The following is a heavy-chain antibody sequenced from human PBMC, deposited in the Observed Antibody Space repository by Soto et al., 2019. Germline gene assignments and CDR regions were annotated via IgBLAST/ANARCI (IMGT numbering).Heavy chain of an antibody. CDR3: ARDDEHGSNCDLAY. Sequence: ASVKVSCKASGYTFTSYAMHWVRQAPGQRLEWMGWINAGNGNTKYSQKFQGRVTISRDNSNNRLYLQMDSLRPEDTAVYYCARDDEHGSNCDLAYWGQGALVTVSS. CDR1: GYTFTSYA. J-gene: IGHJ4*02. D-gene: IGHD1-26*01. CDR2: INAGNGNT. V-gene: IGHV1-3*01.